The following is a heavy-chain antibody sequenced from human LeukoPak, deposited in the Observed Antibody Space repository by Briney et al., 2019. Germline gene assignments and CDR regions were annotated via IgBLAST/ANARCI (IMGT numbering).Heavy chain of an antibody. V-gene: IGHV4-39*07. CDR2: IRYSGGT. CDR1: GGSISSNTYF. CDR3: ARGERDRYSGYVRDY. J-gene: IGHJ4*02. D-gene: IGHD5-12*01. Sequence: NPSETLSLTCTVSGGSISSNTYFWGWIRRPPGKGLEWIGSIRYSGGTYYNPSLKSRVTISVDTSKNQFSLKLSSVTAADTAVYYCARGERDRYSGYVRDYWGQGTLVTVSS.